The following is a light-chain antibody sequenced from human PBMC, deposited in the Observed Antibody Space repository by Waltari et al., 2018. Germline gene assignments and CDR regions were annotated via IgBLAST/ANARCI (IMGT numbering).Light chain of an antibody. CDR1: QSVSSNY. J-gene: IGKJ4*01. CDR3: QQYASSPLT. Sequence: EIVLTQSPGPLSLSPGERATLSCRARQSVSSNYLAWYQQKPGQAPRLLIYGASTRATGIPDRFSGSGSGTDFTLTITRLEPEECAVYYCQQYASSPLTFGGGTKVEIK. CDR2: GAS. V-gene: IGKV3-20*01.